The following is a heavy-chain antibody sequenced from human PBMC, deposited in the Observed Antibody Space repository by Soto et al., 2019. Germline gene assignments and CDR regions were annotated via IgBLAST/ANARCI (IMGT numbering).Heavy chain of an antibody. V-gene: IGHV4-59*01. CDR1: GGSISSYY. D-gene: IGHD6-19*01. CDR3: ARDGRVAGTIDY. Sequence: SETLSLTCTVSGGSISSYYWSWIRQPPGKGLEWIGYIYYSGSTNYNPSLKSRVTISVDTSKNQFSLKLSSVTAADTAVYYCARDGRVAGTIDYWGQETLVTVSS. J-gene: IGHJ4*02. CDR2: IYYSGST.